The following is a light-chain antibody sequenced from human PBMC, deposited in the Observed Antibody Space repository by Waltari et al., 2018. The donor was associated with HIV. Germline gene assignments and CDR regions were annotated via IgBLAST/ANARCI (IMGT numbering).Light chain of an antibody. J-gene: IGLJ2*01. Sequence: NFVLTQPHSVSDSPGKTVTISCARPSGSLHCNYVQWYQQRPGSSPTTVIYEDNQRPSGVPDRFSGSIDSSSNSASLTISGLKTEDEADYYCQSYDSSIVVFGGGTKLTVL. CDR3: QSYDSSIVV. CDR1: SGSLHCNY. V-gene: IGLV6-57*01. CDR2: EDN.